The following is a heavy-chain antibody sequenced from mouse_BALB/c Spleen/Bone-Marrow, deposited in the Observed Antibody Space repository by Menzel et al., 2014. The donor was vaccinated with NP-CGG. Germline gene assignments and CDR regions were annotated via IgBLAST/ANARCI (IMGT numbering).Heavy chain of an antibody. CDR3: ARDSITTVVATDY. D-gene: IGHD1-1*01. Sequence: VQVVESGAELVKPGASVKLSCKASGYTFTSYWMHWVKPRPGQGLEWIGEIDPSDSYTNYNQEFKGKATLTVDKSSSTAYMQLSSLTSEDSAVYYCARDSITTVVATDYWGQGTTLTVSS. V-gene: IGHV1-69*02. J-gene: IGHJ2*01. CDR2: IDPSDSYT. CDR1: GYTFTSYW.